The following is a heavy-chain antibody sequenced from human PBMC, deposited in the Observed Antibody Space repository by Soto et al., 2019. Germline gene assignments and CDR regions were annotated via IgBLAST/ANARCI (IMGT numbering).Heavy chain of an antibody. CDR1: GFTFSSYS. Sequence: PGGSLRLSCAASGFTFSSYSMNGVRQAPGKGLEWVSSISISSSYIYYADSVKGRFTISRDNAKNSLYLQMNSLRAEDTAVYYCAREEAYYYGMDVWGQGTTVTVSS. J-gene: IGHJ6*02. V-gene: IGHV3-21*01. CDR2: ISISSSYI. CDR3: AREEAYYYGMDV.